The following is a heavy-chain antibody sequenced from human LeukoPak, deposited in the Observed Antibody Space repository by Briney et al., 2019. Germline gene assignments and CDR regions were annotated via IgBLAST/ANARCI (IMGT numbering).Heavy chain of an antibody. J-gene: IGHJ5*02. Sequence: GGSLRLSCAASGFTFSSYSMNWVRQAPGKGLEWVSSISSSSSSYIYYADSVKGRFTISRDNAKNSLYLQMNSLRAEDTAVYYCARGTNGTIFGVVMIWENWFDPWGQGTLVTVSS. D-gene: IGHD3-3*01. CDR1: GFTFSSYS. V-gene: IGHV3-21*01. CDR3: ARGTNGTIFGVVMIWENWFDP. CDR2: ISSSSSSYI.